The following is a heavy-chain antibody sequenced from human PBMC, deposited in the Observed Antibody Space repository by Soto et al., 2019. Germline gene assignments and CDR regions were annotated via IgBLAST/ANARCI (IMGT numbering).Heavy chain of an antibody. Sequence: PGGSLRLSCAASGFTFSSYAMHWVRQAPGKGLEYVSAISSNGGSTYYANSVKGRFTISRDNSKNTLYLQMGSLRAEDMAVYYCARGPHHSRGYYLPGPDYFQRCGQGTLVTAPQ. CDR2: ISSNGGST. J-gene: IGHJ1*01. D-gene: IGHD3-22*01. CDR1: GFTFSSYA. V-gene: IGHV3-64*01. CDR3: ARGPHHSRGYYLPGPDYFQR.